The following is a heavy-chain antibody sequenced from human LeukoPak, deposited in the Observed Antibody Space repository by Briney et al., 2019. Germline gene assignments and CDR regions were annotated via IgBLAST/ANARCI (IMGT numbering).Heavy chain of an antibody. CDR1: GGSISSGSYY. Sequence: PSETLSLTCTVSGGSISSGSYYWGWIRQPPGKELEWIGYSYYSGSTNYNPSLKSRVTISVDTSKNQFSLKLSSVTAADTAVYYCARGDIVVVVAATLGWFDPWGQGTLVTVSS. CDR3: ARGDIVVVVAATLGWFDP. J-gene: IGHJ5*02. V-gene: IGHV4-61*01. CDR2: SYYSGST. D-gene: IGHD2-15*01.